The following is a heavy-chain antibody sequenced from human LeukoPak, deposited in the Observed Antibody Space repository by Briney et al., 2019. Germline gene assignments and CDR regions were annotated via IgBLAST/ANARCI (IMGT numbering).Heavy chain of an antibody. CDR1: GYSISSDCY. D-gene: IGHD3-22*01. CDR3: ARAPRDSNGYYMRSFDS. Sequence: PSETLSLTCSVSGYSISSDCYWAWIRRPPGKGLDWIGGIYNSDYTYYYPSLKSRVTLSVDTSKNQFSLRLSSVTAADTAVYYCARAPRDSNGYYMRSFDSWGQGTLVIVSS. V-gene: IGHV4-38-2*02. CDR2: IYNSDYT. J-gene: IGHJ4*02.